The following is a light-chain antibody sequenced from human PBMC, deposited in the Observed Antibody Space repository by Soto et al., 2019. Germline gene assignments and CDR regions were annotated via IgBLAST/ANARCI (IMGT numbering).Light chain of an antibody. CDR1: QSVDDSH. CDR2: GAS. V-gene: IGKV3-15*01. Sequence: TQSPTTLSLSPGERAILXXXXSQSVDDSHLAWYQLRPGQAPRLLIYGASTRATGIPARFSGSGSGTHFTLTISSLQSEDFGTYYCQQYNAWPGTFGQGTKVDI. J-gene: IGKJ1*01. CDR3: QQYNAWPGT.